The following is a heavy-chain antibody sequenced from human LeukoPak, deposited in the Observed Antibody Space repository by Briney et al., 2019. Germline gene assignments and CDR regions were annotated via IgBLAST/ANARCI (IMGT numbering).Heavy chain of an antibody. J-gene: IGHJ5*02. V-gene: IGHV4-39*01. CDR2: IYYSGRT. CDR1: GGSISSSSYY. Sequence: PPETLSLTRTVSGGSISSSSYYWGWIRRPPGKGLEWIGSIYYSGRTYYNPSLKSRVTIPVDTSKNQFALKLRSVTAADTAVYYCARHYQQLVSNWFDPWGQGTLVTVSS. D-gene: IGHD6-13*01. CDR3: ARHYQQLVSNWFDP.